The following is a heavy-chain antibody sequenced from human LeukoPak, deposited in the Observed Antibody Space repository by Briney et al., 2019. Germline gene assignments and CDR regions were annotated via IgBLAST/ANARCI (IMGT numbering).Heavy chain of an antibody. CDR3: ARDRAYDYVWGSYRYIWFDP. D-gene: IGHD3-16*02. CDR2: IYTSGST. J-gene: IGHJ5*02. Sequence: SETLSLTCTVSGGSISSGSYYWSWIRQPAGKGLEWIGRIYTSGSTNYNPSLNSRVTISVDTSKNQFSLKLSSVTAADTAVYYCARDRAYDYVWGSYRYIWFDPWGQGTLVTVSS. CDR1: GGSISSGSYY. V-gene: IGHV4-61*02.